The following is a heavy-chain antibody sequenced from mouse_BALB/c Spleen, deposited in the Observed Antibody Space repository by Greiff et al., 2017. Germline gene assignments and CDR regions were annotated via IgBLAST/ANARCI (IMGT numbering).Heavy chain of an antibody. J-gene: IGHJ4*01. V-gene: IGHV7-3*02. Sequence: EVKLMESGGGLVQPGGSLRLSCATSGFTFTDYYMSWVRQPPGKALEWLGFIRNKANGYTTEYSASVKGRFTISRDNSQSILYLQMNTLRAEDSATYYCARDLITGAMDYWGQGTSVTVSS. CDR3: ARDLITGAMDY. D-gene: IGHD2-4*01. CDR1: GFTFTDYY. CDR2: IRNKANGYTT.